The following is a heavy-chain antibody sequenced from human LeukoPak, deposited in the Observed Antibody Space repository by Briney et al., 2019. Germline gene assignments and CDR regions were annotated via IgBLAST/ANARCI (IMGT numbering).Heavy chain of an antibody. D-gene: IGHD3-10*01. Sequence: SQTLSLTCTVSGGSISNGGYYWSWIRQHPGKGLEWIGYIYYSGSTYYNPSLKSRVTISVDTSKNQFSLKLSSVTAADTAVYYCARAYYGSGYFYFDYWGQGTLVTVSS. CDR1: GGSISNGGYY. CDR3: ARAYYGSGYFYFDY. V-gene: IGHV4-31*03. CDR2: IYYSGST. J-gene: IGHJ4*02.